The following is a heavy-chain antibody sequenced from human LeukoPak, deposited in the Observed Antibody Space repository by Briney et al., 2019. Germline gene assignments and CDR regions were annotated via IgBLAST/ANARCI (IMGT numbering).Heavy chain of an antibody. CDR2: IYYSGST. Sequence: SETLSLTCTVSGGSISNNNYYWGWIRQPPGKGLEWIGSIYYSGSTYYNPSLKSRVTISVDTSKNQFSLKLSSVTATDTAVYYCARYGSGTLNDYWGQGTLVTVSS. CDR3: ARYGSGTLNDY. D-gene: IGHD3-10*01. V-gene: IGHV4-39*01. J-gene: IGHJ4*02. CDR1: GGSISNNNYY.